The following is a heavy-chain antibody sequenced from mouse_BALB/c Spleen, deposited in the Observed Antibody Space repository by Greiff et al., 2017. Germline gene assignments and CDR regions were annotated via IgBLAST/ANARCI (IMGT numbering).Heavy chain of an antibody. CDR1: GYTFTSYW. V-gene: IGHV1-7*01. Sequence: QVQLQQSGAELAKPGASVKMSCKASGYTFTSYWMHWVKQRPGQGLEWIGYINPSTGYTEYNQKFKDKATLTADKSSSTAYMQLSSLTSEDSAVYYCARSYYYGRHYAMDYWGQGTSVTVSS. CDR2: INPSTGYT. D-gene: IGHD1-1*01. J-gene: IGHJ4*01. CDR3: ARSYYYGRHYAMDY.